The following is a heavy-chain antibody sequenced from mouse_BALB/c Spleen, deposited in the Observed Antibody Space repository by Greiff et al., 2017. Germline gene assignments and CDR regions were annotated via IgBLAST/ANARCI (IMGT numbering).Heavy chain of an antibody. D-gene: IGHD1-2*01. CDR1: GYSITSGYY. CDR2: ISYDGSN. Sequence: EVKLMESGPGLVKPSQSLSLTCSVTGYSITSGYYWNWIRQFPGNKLEWMGYISYDGSNNYNPSLKNRISITRDTSKNQFFLKLNSVTTEDTATYYCARGYYGYGYWGQGTTLTVSS. J-gene: IGHJ2*01. CDR3: ARGYYGYGY. V-gene: IGHV3-6*02.